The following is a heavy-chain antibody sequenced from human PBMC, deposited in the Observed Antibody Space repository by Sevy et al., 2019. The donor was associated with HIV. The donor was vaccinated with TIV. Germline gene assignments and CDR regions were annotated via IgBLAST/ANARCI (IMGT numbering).Heavy chain of an antibody. V-gene: IGHV3-23*01. J-gene: IGHJ4*02. CDR2: ISGSGGST. CDR1: GFTSSSYA. CDR3: AKDREGGTTPR. Sequence: GGSLRLSCAASGFTSSSYAMSWVRQAPGKGLEWVSAISGSGGSTYYADSVKGRFTISRDNSKNTLYLQMNSLRAEDTAVYYCAKDREGGTTPRWGQGTLVTVSS. D-gene: IGHD1-1*01.